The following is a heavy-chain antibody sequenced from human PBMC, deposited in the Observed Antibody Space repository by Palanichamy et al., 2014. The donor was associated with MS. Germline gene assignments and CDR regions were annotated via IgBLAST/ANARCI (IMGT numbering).Heavy chain of an antibody. D-gene: IGHD3-22*01. CDR2: VYSGGIT. J-gene: IGHJ4*02. CDR3: ARDDSNGYLYCFDS. CDR1: GFIVSSNY. Sequence: EVQLVESGGGLVQPGGSLRLSCAVSGFIVSSNYMSWVRQAPGKGLEWVSTVYSGGITNYADSVKGRFTISRDKSKSTLYLQMNSLRPEDTAVYYCARDDSNGYLYCFDSWGQGTLVTVSS. V-gene: IGHV3-66*02.